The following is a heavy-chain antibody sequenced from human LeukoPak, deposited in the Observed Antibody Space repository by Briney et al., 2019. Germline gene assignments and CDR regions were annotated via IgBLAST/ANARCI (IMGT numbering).Heavy chain of an antibody. Sequence: PSETLSLTCTVSSGSISSSNYFWGWIRQPPGKGLEWIGNIYYTGSTHYNPSLKSRVTTSIDTSKNQFSLKLSSVTAADTAVFYCARLEMSTHYFDYWGQGTLVTVSS. CDR1: SGSISSSNYF. CDR3: ARLEMSTHYFDY. CDR2: IYYTGST. V-gene: IGHV4-39*01. J-gene: IGHJ4*02. D-gene: IGHD5-24*01.